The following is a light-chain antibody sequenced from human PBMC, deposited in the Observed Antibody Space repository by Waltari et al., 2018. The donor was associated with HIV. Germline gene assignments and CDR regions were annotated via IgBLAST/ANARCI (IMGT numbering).Light chain of an antibody. CDR1: RSDLGGYNY. CDR3: SSYTGSTTVV. CDR2: EVS. Sequence: QSALTQPASVSGSPGRSIPISCTGTRSDLGGYNYVSWYQQHPGKAPKLMIYEVSNRPSGVSSRFSGSKSGNTASLTISGLQAEDEADYYCSSYTGSTTVVFGGGTKVTVL. V-gene: IGLV2-14*03. J-gene: IGLJ2*01.